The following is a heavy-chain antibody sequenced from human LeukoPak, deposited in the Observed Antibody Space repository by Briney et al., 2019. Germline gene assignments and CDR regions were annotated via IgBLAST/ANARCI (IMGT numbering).Heavy chain of an antibody. V-gene: IGHV3-15*01. Sequence: GGSLRLSCAASGFTFDDYAMHWVRQAPGKGLEWVGHIKSKTDGGTTDYTAPVKGRFTISRDDSKNTLYLQMNSLKAEDTAVYYCTTVQLVHDYWGQGTLVTVSS. D-gene: IGHD1-1*01. CDR1: GFTFDDYA. CDR2: IKSKTDGGTT. CDR3: TTVQLVHDY. J-gene: IGHJ4*02.